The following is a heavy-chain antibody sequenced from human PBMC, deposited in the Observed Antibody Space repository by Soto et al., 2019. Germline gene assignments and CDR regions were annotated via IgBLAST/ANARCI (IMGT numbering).Heavy chain of an antibody. D-gene: IGHD3-22*01. V-gene: IGHV4-39*01. J-gene: IGHJ5*02. CDR2: IYYSGST. Sequence: SETLSLTCTVSGGSISSSSYYWGWIRQPPGKGLEWIGSIYYSGSTYYNPSLKSRVTISVDTSKNQFSLKLSSVTAADTAVYYCARHLISLSSGRAEWFDPWGQGTLVTVSS. CDR3: ARHLISLSSGRAEWFDP. CDR1: GGSISSSSYY.